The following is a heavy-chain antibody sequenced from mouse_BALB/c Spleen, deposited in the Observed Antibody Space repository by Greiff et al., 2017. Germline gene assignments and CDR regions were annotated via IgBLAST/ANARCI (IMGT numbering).Heavy chain of an antibody. J-gene: IGHJ2*01. Sequence: QVQLQQPGAELVRPGASVKLSCKASGYTFTSYWMYWVQQRPGKGLEWIGMIDPSDSETHYNQMFKDQATLTVDNTSSTAYMQLSSLTSEDSAVYYCALYYGSSLFDYWGQGTTLTVSS. CDR1: GYTFTSYW. D-gene: IGHD1-1*01. V-gene: IGHV1-61*01. CDR3: ALYYGSSLFDY. CDR2: IDPSDSET.